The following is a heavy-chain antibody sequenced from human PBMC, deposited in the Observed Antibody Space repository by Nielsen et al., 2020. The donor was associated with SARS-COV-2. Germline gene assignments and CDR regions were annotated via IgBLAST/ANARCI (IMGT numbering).Heavy chain of an antibody. J-gene: IGHJ5*02. CDR2: IHYSGST. Sequence: SETLSLTCTVSGGSIRSGSYYWGWIRRPPGGGLEWLGSIHYSGSTYYNPSVKSRLTISVDSSNNQISLKLSSVTAADTAIYYCARGGVRDHFWGGFRNTKNWFDPWGQGTLVTVSS. CDR3: ARGGVRDHFWGGFRNTKNWFDP. V-gene: IGHV4-39*01. CDR1: GGSIRSGSYY. D-gene: IGHD3-16*02.